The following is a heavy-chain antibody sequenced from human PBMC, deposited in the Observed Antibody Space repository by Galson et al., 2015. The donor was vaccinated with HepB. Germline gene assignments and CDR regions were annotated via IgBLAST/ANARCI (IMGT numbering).Heavy chain of an antibody. CDR2: IKQDGSEK. Sequence: SLRLSCAASGFTFSSYWMSWVRQAPGKGLEWVANIKQDGSEKYYVDSVKGRFTISRDNAKNSLYLQMNSLRAEDTAVYYCARVRGAVAGTLEYYFDYWGQGTLVTVSS. J-gene: IGHJ4*02. CDR3: ARVRGAVAGTLEYYFDY. V-gene: IGHV3-7*05. D-gene: IGHD6-19*01. CDR1: GFTFSSYW.